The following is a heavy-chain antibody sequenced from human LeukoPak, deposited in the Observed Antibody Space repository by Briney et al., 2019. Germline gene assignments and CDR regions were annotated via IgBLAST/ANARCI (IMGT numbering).Heavy chain of an antibody. J-gene: IGHJ5*02. CDR3: AGDPYNYKWFDI. D-gene: IGHD1-20*01. V-gene: IGHV4-59*01. CDR1: AGSINTCY. Sequence: SETLSLTCTVSAGSINTCYWNWIRQPPGEGLEWIGYIYHSGVTNSNPSLKSRVTISVDTSKNQFSLKLSSVTAADTAVYYCAGDPYNYKWFDIWGQGTLVTVSS. CDR2: IYHSGVT.